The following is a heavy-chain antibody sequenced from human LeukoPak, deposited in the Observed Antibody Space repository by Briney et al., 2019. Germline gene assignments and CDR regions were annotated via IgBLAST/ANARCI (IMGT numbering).Heavy chain of an antibody. J-gene: IGHJ3*02. CDR3: ASPLGSGDAFDI. Sequence: GGSLRLSCAASGFTFSSYSMNWVRQAPGKGLEWVSPISSSSSYISYADSVKGRFTISRDNAKNSLYLQMNSLRAEDTAVYYCASPLGSGDAFDIWGQGTMVTVSS. D-gene: IGHD3-10*01. CDR1: GFTFSSYS. V-gene: IGHV3-21*01. CDR2: ISSSSSYI.